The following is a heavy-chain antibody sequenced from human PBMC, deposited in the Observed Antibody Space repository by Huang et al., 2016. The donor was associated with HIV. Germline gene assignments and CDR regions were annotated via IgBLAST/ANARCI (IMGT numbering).Heavy chain of an antibody. D-gene: IGHD4-4*01. J-gene: IGHJ3*01. V-gene: IGHV1-18*01. CDR2: IGSDSRDT. CDR3: ARDPYYSNRWKRNDASFL. CDR1: GYDFGSYG. Sequence: QVQLVQSGGEVMQHGASVRVSCKASGYDFGSYGMSWVSQAPGQGLEWLGGIGSDSRDTSSAQKFQGRVTMTTDTSTTTTYMELRSLRSDDTAMYYCARDPYYSNRWKRNDASFLWGQGTMITVSS.